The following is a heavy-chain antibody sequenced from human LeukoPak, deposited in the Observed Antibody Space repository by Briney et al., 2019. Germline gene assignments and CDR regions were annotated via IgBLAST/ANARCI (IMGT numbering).Heavy chain of an antibody. V-gene: IGHV1-46*01. J-gene: IGHJ4*02. D-gene: IGHD2-8*02. Sequence: GASVKVSCKASGFTFTNYYMHWVRQAPGQGLEWMGLINSSGSSTNYAQKFRGRVTMTRDTSTTTVYMELSSLRSEDTAVYYCAREESGGYFDYGGQGTLVTVSS. CDR3: AREESGGYFDY. CDR1: GFTFTNYY. CDR2: INSSGSST.